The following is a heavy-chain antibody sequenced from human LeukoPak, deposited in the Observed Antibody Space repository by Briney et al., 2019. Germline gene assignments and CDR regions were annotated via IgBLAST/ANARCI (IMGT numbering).Heavy chain of an antibody. J-gene: IGHJ5*02. V-gene: IGHV4-61*02. CDR2: IYTSGST. Sequence: TSETLSLTCTVSGGSISSGSYYWSWIRQPAGKGLEWIGRIYTSGSTNYNPSLKSRVTISVDTSKNKFSLKLSSVTAADTAVYYCARDQGREDNWFDPWGQGTLVTVSS. CDR3: ARDQGREDNWFDP. CDR1: GGSISSGSYY.